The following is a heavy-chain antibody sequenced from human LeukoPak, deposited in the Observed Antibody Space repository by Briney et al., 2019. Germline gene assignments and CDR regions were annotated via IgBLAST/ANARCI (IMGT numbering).Heavy chain of an antibody. D-gene: IGHD3-22*01. Sequence: ASVKVSCKASGYTFTGYYMHWVRQAPGQGLEWMGWIKPNSGGTNYAQKFQGRVTMTRDTSISTAYMELSRLRSDDTAVYYCARTPYYYDSSGYRYDAFDIWGQGTMVTVSS. CDR1: GYTFTGYY. J-gene: IGHJ3*02. V-gene: IGHV1-2*02. CDR2: IKPNSGGT. CDR3: ARTPYYYDSSGYRYDAFDI.